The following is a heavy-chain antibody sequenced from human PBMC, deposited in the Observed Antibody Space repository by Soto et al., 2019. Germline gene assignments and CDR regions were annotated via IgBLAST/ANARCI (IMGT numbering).Heavy chain of an antibody. CDR3: ARGATVTQYDY. V-gene: IGHV4-61*01. D-gene: IGHD4-17*01. J-gene: IGHJ4*02. CDR2: GSYSGTT. CDR1: GVSVSSGSFY. Sequence: PSETLSLTCSVSGVSVSSGSFYWAWIRQPPGKGLEWIGFGSYSGTTNYKPSLKSRVTISVDTSRSQISLMVSSLTAADTAVYYCARGATVTQYDYWGQGTLVTVSS.